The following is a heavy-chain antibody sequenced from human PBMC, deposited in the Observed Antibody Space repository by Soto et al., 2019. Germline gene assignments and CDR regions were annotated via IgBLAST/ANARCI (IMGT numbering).Heavy chain of an antibody. CDR1: ECECRRYS. Sequence: AGLKSAYKTAECECRRYSSHFDDKDPGQVLEWMGWIYAGNGNTKYSQKFQGRVTISRDTFASTTYLELGGLTSEDTALYFCARDYTDFHSSGYPRSMVVWGQGTTVTVSS. CDR3: ARDYTDFHSSGYPRSMVV. D-gene: IGHD3-22*01. V-gene: IGHV1-3*01. J-gene: IGHJ6*02. CDR2: IYAGNGNT.